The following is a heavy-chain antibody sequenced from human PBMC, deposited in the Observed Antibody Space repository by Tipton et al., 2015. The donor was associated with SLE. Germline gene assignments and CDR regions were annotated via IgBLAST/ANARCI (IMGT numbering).Heavy chain of an antibody. Sequence: TLSLTCAVYGGSFNTYYWSWIRQPPGKGLEWIGEINHSGTTNYNPSLKSRVTISVDTSKNQFSLKLSSVTAADTAVYYCARGIATDYWGQGTLVTVSS. J-gene: IGHJ4*02. CDR1: GGSFNTYY. CDR2: INHSGTT. V-gene: IGHV4-34*01. D-gene: IGHD6-13*01. CDR3: ARGIATDY.